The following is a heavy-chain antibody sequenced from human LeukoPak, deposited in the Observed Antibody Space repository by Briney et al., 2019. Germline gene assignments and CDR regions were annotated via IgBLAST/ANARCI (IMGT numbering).Heavy chain of an antibody. CDR2: ISGSGGST. D-gene: IGHD6-19*01. V-gene: IGHV3-23*01. J-gene: IGHJ4*02. CDR1: GFTFSSYA. Sequence: GGSLRLSCAASGFTFSSYAMSWVRQAPGKGLEWVSAISGSGGSTYYADSVKGRFTISRDNSKNTLYLQMNSLRAEDTAVYYCAKGGEWYSSGRLDYWGQGTLATVSS. CDR3: AKGGEWYSSGRLDY.